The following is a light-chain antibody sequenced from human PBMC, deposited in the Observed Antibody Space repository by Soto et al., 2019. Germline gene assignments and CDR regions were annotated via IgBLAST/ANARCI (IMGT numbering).Light chain of an antibody. Sequence: IVMTQSPATLSVSPGEGATLSCRASQSVRRDLAWYQQRPGQAPRLLIYAASTRATGIPARFSGSGCGTEFTLSITSLQSDDSAIYYCQPDYNWPPSTFGQGTNLEIK. V-gene: IGKV3D-15*01. CDR1: QSVRRD. J-gene: IGKJ2*01. CDR2: AAS. CDR3: QPDYNWPPST.